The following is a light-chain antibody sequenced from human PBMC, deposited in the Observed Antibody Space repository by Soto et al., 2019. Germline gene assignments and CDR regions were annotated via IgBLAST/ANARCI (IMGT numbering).Light chain of an antibody. V-gene: IGKV3-15*01. CDR1: QSVGIN. Sequence: EIVMAQSPDTLSVSPGERATLSCRASQSVGINLAWYQQKPGQAPRLLFYGASTRATGVPARFSGSGSGTEFTLTISSLQSEDFAIYYCQQYNDWPITFGQGTRLEIK. J-gene: IGKJ5*01. CDR2: GAS. CDR3: QQYNDWPIT.